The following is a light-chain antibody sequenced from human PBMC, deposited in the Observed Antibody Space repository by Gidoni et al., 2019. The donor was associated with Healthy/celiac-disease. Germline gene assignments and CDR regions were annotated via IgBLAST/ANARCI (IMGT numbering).Light chain of an antibody. Sequence: DIVFTQSPATLSLSPGERATLSCRASQSVSSYLAWYQQKPGQAPRLLIYDASNRATGIPARFSGSGSGTDFTLTISSLEPEDFAVYYCQQRSNWPPYTFXQXTKLEIK. CDR3: QQRSNWPPYT. J-gene: IGKJ2*01. CDR2: DAS. CDR1: QSVSSY. V-gene: IGKV3-11*01.